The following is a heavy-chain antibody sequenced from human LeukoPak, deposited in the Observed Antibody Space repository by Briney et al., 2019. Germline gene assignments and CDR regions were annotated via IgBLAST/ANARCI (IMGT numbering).Heavy chain of an antibody. D-gene: IGHD3-10*01. V-gene: IGHV3-30-3*01. J-gene: IGHJ6*03. CDR1: GFTFSSYA. CDR3: ARRVDGSNYYYYMDV. CDR2: ISYDGSNK. Sequence: GGSLRLSCAASGFTFSSYAMHWVRQAPGKGLEWVAVISYDGSNKYYADSVKGRFTISRDNAKNSLYLQMNSLRAEDTAVYYCARRVDGSNYYYYMDVWGKGTTVTVSS.